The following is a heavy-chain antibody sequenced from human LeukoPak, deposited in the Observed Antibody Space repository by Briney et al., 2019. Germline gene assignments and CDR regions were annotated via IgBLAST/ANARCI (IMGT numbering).Heavy chain of an antibody. CDR2: IYYSGST. CDR3: ARDYYYDRYFDL. J-gene: IGHJ2*01. CDR1: GGSISSGGYY. V-gene: IGHV4-31*03. D-gene: IGHD3-22*01. Sequence: SETLSLTCTVSGGSISSGGYYWSWIRQHPGKGLEWIGYIYYSGSTYYNPSLKSRVTISVDTSKNQFSLKLSSVTAADTAVYYCARDYYYDRYFDLWGRGTLVTVSS.